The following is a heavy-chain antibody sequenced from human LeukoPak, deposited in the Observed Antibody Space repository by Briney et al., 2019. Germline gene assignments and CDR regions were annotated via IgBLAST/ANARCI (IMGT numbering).Heavy chain of an antibody. CDR3: AASDTAMESFDY. CDR1: GFTFTSSA. D-gene: IGHD5-18*01. CDR2: IVVGSGNT. V-gene: IGHV1-58*02. J-gene: IGHJ4*02. Sequence: SVKVSCKASGFTFTSSAMQWVRQARGQRLEWIGWIVVGSGNTNYAQKSQERVTITRDMSTSTAYMELSSLRSEDTAVYYCAASDTAMESFDYWGQGTLVTVSS.